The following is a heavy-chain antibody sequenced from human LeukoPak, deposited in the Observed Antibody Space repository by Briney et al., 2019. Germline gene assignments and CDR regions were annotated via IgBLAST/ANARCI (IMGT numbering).Heavy chain of an antibody. Sequence: SVKVSCKASGGTFSSYAISWVRQAPGQGLEWMGGIIPIFGTANYAQKFQGRVTLTADESTSTAYMELSSLRSEDTAVYYCARVSLGYCSGGTCYFQDHWGQGTLVTVSS. CDR2: IIPIFGTA. CDR1: GGTFSSYA. V-gene: IGHV1-69*01. J-gene: IGHJ4*02. CDR3: ARVSLGYCSGGTCYFQDH. D-gene: IGHD2-15*01.